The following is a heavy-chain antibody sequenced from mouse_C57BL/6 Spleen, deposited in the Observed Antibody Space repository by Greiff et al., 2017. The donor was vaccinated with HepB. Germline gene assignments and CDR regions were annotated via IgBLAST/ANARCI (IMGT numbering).Heavy chain of an antibody. D-gene: IGHD2-2*01. CDR1: GYAFSSSW. CDR2: IYPGDGDT. V-gene: IGHV1-82*01. Sequence: QVQLQQSGPELVKPGASVKISCKASGYAFSSSWMNWVKQRPGKGLEWIGRIYPGDGDTNYNGKFKGKATLTADKSSSTAYMQLSSLTSEDSAVYFFARSSLLWLNSFDYWGQGTTLTVSS. J-gene: IGHJ2*01. CDR3: ARSSLLWLNSFDY.